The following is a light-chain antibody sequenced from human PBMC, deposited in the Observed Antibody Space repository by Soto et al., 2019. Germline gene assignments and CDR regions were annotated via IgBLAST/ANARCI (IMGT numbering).Light chain of an antibody. V-gene: IGLV2-8*01. CDR1: SSDVGGYNY. Sequence: QSVLTQPPSASGSPGQSVAISCTGTSSDVGGYNYVSWYQQHPGKAPKLMIYEVNKRPSGVPDRFSGSKSGNTASLTVSGLQVEDEADYYCSSYAGSSNVFGTGTKLTVL. CDR2: EVN. CDR3: SSYAGSSNV. J-gene: IGLJ1*01.